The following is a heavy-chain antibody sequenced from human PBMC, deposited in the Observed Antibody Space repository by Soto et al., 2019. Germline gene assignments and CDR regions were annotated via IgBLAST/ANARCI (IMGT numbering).Heavy chain of an antibody. CDR3: ASLLYGDYSLDY. D-gene: IGHD4-17*01. J-gene: IGHJ4*02. CDR1: GFTFSDYY. Sequence: GSLRLSCAASGFTFSDYYMSWIRQAPGKGLEWVSYISSSGSTIYYADSVKGRFTISRDNAKNSLYLQMNSLRAEDTAVYYCASLLYGDYSLDYWGQGTLVTVSS. V-gene: IGHV3-11*01. CDR2: ISSSGSTI.